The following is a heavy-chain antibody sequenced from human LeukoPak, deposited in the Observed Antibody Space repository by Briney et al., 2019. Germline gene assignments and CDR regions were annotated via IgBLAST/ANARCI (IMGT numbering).Heavy chain of an antibody. Sequence: GASVKVSCKASGGTFSSYAISWVRQAPGQGLEWMGGIIPIFGTANYAQKFQGRVTITADESTSTAYMELSSLRSEDTAVYYCARGLYYYDSGGYHPYGMDVWGQGTTVTVSS. V-gene: IGHV1-69*13. J-gene: IGHJ6*02. CDR3: ARGLYYYDSGGYHPYGMDV. CDR1: GGTFSSYA. D-gene: IGHD3-22*01. CDR2: IIPIFGTA.